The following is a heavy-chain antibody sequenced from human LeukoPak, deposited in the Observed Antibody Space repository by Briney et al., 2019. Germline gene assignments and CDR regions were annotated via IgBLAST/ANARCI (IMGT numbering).Heavy chain of an antibody. CDR2: INPSGGST. J-gene: IGHJ5*02. V-gene: IGHV1-46*01. CDR1: GYTFTSYY. CDR3: ARSGEAWNRSTWFAP. Sequence: ASVKVSCKASGYTFTSYYMHWVRQAPGQGLEWMGIINPSGGSTSYAQKFQGRVIMTKDMSTSTVYMELSSLRFEDTAVYYCARSGEAWNRSTWFAPWGQGTLVTVSS. D-gene: IGHD1-1*01.